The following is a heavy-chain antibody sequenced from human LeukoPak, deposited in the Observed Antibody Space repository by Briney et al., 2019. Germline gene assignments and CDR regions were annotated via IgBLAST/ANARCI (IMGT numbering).Heavy chain of an antibody. D-gene: IGHD6-19*01. V-gene: IGHV4-39*01. J-gene: IGHJ5*02. CDR3: ARGRGRRAGTYNWFDP. CDR1: GGSISSDSYY. Sequence: SETLSLTCTVSGGSISSDSYYWAWIRQPPGKGLEWIASIYYSGSTYYNPSLKSRVTISVDTSKNQFSLKLSSVTAADTAVYYCARGRGRRAGTYNWFDPWGQGTLVTVSS. CDR2: IYYSGST.